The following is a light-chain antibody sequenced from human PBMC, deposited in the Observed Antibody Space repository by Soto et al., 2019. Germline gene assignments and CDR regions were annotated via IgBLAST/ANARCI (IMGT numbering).Light chain of an antibody. CDR2: AND. CDR3: AAWDDSLGGSWV. Sequence: QSVLTQPPSASGTPGQRLVISCSGRSSNIGSNYVYWYQQLPGTAPKLLIYANDQRPSEVPDRFSGSKSGTSAFLAISGLRSEDDAAYYCAAWDDSLGGSWVFGGGTKLTVL. V-gene: IGLV1-47*02. J-gene: IGLJ3*02. CDR1: SSNIGSNY.